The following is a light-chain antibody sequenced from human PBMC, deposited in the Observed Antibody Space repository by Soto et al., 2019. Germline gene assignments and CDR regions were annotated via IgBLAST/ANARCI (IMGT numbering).Light chain of an antibody. V-gene: IGKV2-28*01. CDR3: MQALKNHLT. CDR2: LGS. Sequence: DIVMTQSPLALPVTPGEPASISCRCSQSLLHSNGYNYLDLYLQKPGQSPQLLIYLGSNRASGVPDRFSGSGSGTDFTLKISRVEAEDVGVYYCMQALKNHLTFGQGTKVGIK. CDR1: QSLLHSNGYNY. J-gene: IGKJ1*01.